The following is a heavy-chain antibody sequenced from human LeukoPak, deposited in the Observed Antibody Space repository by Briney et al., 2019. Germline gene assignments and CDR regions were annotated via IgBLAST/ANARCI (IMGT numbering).Heavy chain of an antibody. V-gene: IGHV4-30-4*01. D-gene: IGHD3-22*01. CDR2: MYYSGST. CDR1: GGSISSGDYY. J-gene: IGHJ5*02. Sequence: SETLSLTCTVSGGSISSGDYYRSWIRQPPGKGLEWIGYMYYSGSTYYNPSLKSRVVISVDTSKNQFSLKLSSVTAADTAVYYCARPYYYDSRIDPWGQGTLVTVSS. CDR3: ARPYYYDSRIDP.